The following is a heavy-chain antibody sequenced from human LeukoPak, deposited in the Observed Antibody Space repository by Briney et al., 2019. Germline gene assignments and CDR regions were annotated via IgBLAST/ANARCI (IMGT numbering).Heavy chain of an antibody. V-gene: IGHV3-74*01. CDR2: IKSDGSST. Sequence: PGGSLRLSCAASGFTFSSHWMHWVRQAPGEGLVWVSRIKSDGSSTDYADSVKGRFTISRDNAKNTLHLQMNTRRAEDTAVYFCARVGGYNSYFDYWGQGALVTVSS. CDR3: ARVGGYNSYFDY. CDR1: GFTFSSHW. J-gene: IGHJ4*02. D-gene: IGHD5-24*01.